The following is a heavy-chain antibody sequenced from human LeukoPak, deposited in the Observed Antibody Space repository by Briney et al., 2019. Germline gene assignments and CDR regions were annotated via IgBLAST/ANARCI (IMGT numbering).Heavy chain of an antibody. D-gene: IGHD5-24*01. CDR1: GFIFSHHG. V-gene: IGHV3-23*01. CDR2: IRADAVTT. J-gene: IGHJ4*02. CDR3: VKDGGWVQYAN. Sequence: GGSLRLSCATSGFIFSHHGMNWVRQAPGKGLEWVSGIRADAVTTYYADSVKGRFIISRDNSKNTVYLQMNSLSAEDAAVYYCVKDGGWVQYANWGQGTRVTVSS.